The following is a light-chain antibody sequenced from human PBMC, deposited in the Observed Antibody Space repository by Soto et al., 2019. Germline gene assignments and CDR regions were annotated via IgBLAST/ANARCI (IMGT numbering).Light chain of an antibody. V-gene: IGKV1-5*03. J-gene: IGKJ2*01. CDR3: QQYNSYST. Sequence: DIQMTQSPSTLSASVGDRVTITCRASQSISSWLAWYQQKPGKAPKLLIYKASNLQSGVPSRFSGSGSGTDFTLTISSLQPDDFATYYCQQYNSYSTFGQGTKLEIK. CDR1: QSISSW. CDR2: KAS.